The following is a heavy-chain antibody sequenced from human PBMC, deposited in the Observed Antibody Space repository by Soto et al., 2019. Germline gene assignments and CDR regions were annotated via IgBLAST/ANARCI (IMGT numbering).Heavy chain of an antibody. V-gene: IGHV5-10-1*01. Sequence: GESLKISCKASGYKFTTFWLNLVRQTPGKGLEWLGRIDPTDSFTNYSPRFEGHVTISVDRSIRTAYRQWNSLQASDTAIYYCARPASGGSRDAFDVWGQGTTVTVSS. CDR3: ARPASGGSRDAFDV. D-gene: IGHD2-15*01. CDR1: GYKFTTFW. J-gene: IGHJ3*01. CDR2: IDPTDSFT.